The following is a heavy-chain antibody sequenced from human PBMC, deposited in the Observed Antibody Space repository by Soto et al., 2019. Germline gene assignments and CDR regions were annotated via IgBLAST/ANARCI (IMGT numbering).Heavy chain of an antibody. J-gene: IGHJ4*02. V-gene: IGHV4-4*02. Sequence: QVQLQESGPGLVKPSGTLSLTCAVSGGSISSNNWWSWVRQPPGKGLEWIGEIYHSGSTNYNTSLKSRVTISVDKTKNQFSLKLSSVTAADTAVYYCARKQWLVPGSFDYWGQGTVVTVSS. D-gene: IGHD6-19*01. CDR2: IYHSGST. CDR1: GGSISSNNW. CDR3: ARKQWLVPGSFDY.